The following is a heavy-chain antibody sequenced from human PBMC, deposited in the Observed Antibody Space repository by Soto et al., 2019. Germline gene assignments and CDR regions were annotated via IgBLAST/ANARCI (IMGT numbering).Heavy chain of an antibody. CDR2: IYYSGST. J-gene: IGHJ6*04. Sequence: SETLSLTCTVSGGSISGYYWSWIRQPPGKGLEWIGYIYYSGSTNYNPSLKSRVTISVDTSKNQFSLKLSSVTAADTAVYYCVRAGSHYDFWSGYYTVLSMDVWGKGTTVTVSS. CDR1: GGSISGYY. D-gene: IGHD3-3*01. CDR3: VRAGSHYDFWSGYYTVLSMDV. V-gene: IGHV4-59*01.